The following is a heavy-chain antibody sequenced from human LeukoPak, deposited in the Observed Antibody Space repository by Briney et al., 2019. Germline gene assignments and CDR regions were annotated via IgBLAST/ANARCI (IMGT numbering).Heavy chain of an antibody. Sequence: SLRLSCAASGFTFDDYAMQWLRQARGKGLEWVSGVSWNSGSIGYADSVKGRFTISRDNAKNSLYLQMNSLRAEDTALYYCAKGARIQLWHNWFDPWGQGTLVTVSS. D-gene: IGHD5-18*01. CDR3: AKGARIQLWHNWFDP. V-gene: IGHV3-9*01. J-gene: IGHJ5*02. CDR2: VSWNSGSI. CDR1: GFTFDDYA.